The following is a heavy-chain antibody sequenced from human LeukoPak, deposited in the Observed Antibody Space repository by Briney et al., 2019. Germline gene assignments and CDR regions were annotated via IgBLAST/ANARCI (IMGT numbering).Heavy chain of an antibody. Sequence: GGSLRLSCAASGFTFSSYGMNWVRQAPGKGLEWVSSISSSSSYIYYADSVKGRFTISRDNAKNSLYLQMNSLRAEDTAVYYCARVPIPYSTYYYDSSGPSDAFDIWGQGTMVTVSS. CDR2: ISSSSSYI. CDR1: GFTFSSYG. J-gene: IGHJ3*02. V-gene: IGHV3-21*01. CDR3: ARVPIPYSTYYYDSSGPSDAFDI. D-gene: IGHD3-22*01.